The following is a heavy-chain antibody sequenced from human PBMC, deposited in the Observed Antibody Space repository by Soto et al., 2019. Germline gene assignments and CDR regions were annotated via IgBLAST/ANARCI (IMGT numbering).Heavy chain of an antibody. CDR3: AKDEGRYTYGLRDC. J-gene: IGHJ4*02. D-gene: IGHD5-18*01. V-gene: IGHV3-33*06. Sequence: GGSLRLSCAASGFTFSNYGMHWFRQAPGKGLEWVAVIWYDGSYKYYADSVKGRFTISRDNSRTTLHLQMNSLRAEDTAVYYCAKDEGRYTYGLRDCWGQGTLVTVSS. CDR1: GFTFSNYG. CDR2: IWYDGSYK.